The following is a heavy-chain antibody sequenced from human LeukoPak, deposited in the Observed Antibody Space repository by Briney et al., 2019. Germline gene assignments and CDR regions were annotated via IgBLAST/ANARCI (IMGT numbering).Heavy chain of an antibody. V-gene: IGHV3-74*01. D-gene: IGHD3-3*01. CDR3: AREFTIFGVVFDY. CDR2: INSDGSST. CDR1: GFTFSNAW. J-gene: IGHJ4*02. Sequence: PGGSLRLSCAASGFTFSNAWMSWVRQAPGKGLVWVSRINSDGSSTNYADSVKGRFTISRDNAKNTLYLQMNSLRAEDTAVYYCAREFTIFGVVFDYWGQGTLVTVSS.